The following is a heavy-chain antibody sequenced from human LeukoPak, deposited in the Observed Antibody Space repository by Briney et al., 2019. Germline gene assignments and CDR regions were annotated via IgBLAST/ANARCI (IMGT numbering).Heavy chain of an antibody. Sequence: GESLKISCKASGYRFNTYWIGWVRRTPEKGLEWIGIVYPANSDTRYSPSFRGQVTISADMSITTAYLQWGSLKASDTAIYYCVRQADGGSYYDYGGQGTLVTVSS. CDR1: GYRFNTYW. V-gene: IGHV5-51*01. CDR2: VYPANSDT. D-gene: IGHD6-25*01. CDR3: VRQADGGSYYDY. J-gene: IGHJ4*02.